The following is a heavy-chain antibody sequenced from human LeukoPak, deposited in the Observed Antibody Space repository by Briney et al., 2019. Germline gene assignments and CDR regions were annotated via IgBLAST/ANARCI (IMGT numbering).Heavy chain of an antibody. CDR1: GYTFTSYD. V-gene: IGHV1-8*01. Sequence: ASVKVSCKASGYTFTSYDINWVRQATGQGLEWMGWKNPNSGNTGYAQKFQGRVTMTRNTSISTAYMELSSLRSEDTAVYYCARDGSGSYAGYDAFDIWGQGTMVTVSS. CDR3: ARDGSGSYAGYDAFDI. D-gene: IGHD3-10*01. CDR2: KNPNSGNT. J-gene: IGHJ3*02.